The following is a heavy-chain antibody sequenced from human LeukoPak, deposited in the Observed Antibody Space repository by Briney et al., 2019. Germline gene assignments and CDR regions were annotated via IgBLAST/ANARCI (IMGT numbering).Heavy chain of an antibody. CDR3: ARPEGSYSRLGAFDI. D-gene: IGHD1-26*01. CDR2: IIPIFGTA. J-gene: IGHJ3*02. CDR1: GGTFSSYA. Sequence: SVTVSCKASGGTFSSYAISWVRQAPGQGLEWMGGIIPIFGTANYAQKFQGRVTITTDESTSTAYMELSSLRSEDTAVYYCARPEGSYSRLGAFDIWGQGTMVTVSS. V-gene: IGHV1-69*05.